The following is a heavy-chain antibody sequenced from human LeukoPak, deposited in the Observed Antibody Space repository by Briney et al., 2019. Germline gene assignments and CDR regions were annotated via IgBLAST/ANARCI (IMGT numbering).Heavy chain of an antibody. J-gene: IGHJ4*02. D-gene: IGHD6-19*01. CDR2: IYSGGST. CDR1: GFTVSSNY. Sequence: GGSLRLSCAASGFTVSSNYMSWVRQAPGKGLEWVSVIYSGGSTYYADSVKGRFTTSRDNSKNTLYLQMNSLRAEDTAVYYCARGASIAVAGTYDYWGQGTLVTVSS. CDR3: ARGASIAVAGTYDY. V-gene: IGHV3-53*01.